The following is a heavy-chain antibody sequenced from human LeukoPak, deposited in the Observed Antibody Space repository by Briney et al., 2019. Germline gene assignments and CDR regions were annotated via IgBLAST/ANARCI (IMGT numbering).Heavy chain of an antibody. D-gene: IGHD6-13*01. CDR3: AKDPSLYSSSWYGERWFDP. J-gene: IGHJ5*02. CDR2: ISGSGGST. Sequence: PGGSLRLSCAASGFTFSSYAMSWVRQAPGKGLEWVSAISGSGGSTCYADSVKGRFTISRDNSKNTLYLQMNSLRAEDTAVYYCAKDPSLYSSSWYGERWFDPWGQGTLVTVSS. V-gene: IGHV3-23*01. CDR1: GFTFSSYA.